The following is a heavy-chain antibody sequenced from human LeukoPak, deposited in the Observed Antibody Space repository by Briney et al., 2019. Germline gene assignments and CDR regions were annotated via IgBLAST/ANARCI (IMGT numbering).Heavy chain of an antibody. V-gene: IGHV3-30*18. CDR2: ISYDGSNK. Sequence: PGGSLRLSCAASGVTFNDFGMHWVRQAPGKGLEWVAVISYDGSNKYYADSVKGRFTISRDNWKNTLYLQMDSLRNEDTAVYYCAKDGDATGYYPFDDWGQGILVTVSS. CDR3: AKDGDATGYYPFDD. J-gene: IGHJ4*02. D-gene: IGHD3-9*01. CDR1: GVTFNDFG.